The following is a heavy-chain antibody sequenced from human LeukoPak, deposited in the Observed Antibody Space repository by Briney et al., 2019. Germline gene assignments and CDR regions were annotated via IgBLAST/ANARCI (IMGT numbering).Heavy chain of an antibody. J-gene: IGHJ4*02. CDR3: ARVDTAMVFDY. CDR1: GGSISSGGYY. CDR2: IYYSGST. V-gene: IGHV4-31*03. D-gene: IGHD5-18*01. Sequence: SETLSLTCTVSGGSISSGGYYWSWIRQHPGKGLEWIGYIYYSGSTYYNPSLKSRVTISVDTSKNQFSLKLSSVAAADTAVYYCARVDTAMVFDYWGQGTLVTVSS.